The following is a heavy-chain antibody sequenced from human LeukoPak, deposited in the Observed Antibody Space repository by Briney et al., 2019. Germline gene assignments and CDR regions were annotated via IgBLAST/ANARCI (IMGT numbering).Heavy chain of an antibody. CDR2: ISTDGSTT. CDR3: LRSFDY. Sequence: GGCLRLSXAASGFTFSSYWMHWVRQAPGKGLVWVSGISTDGSTTRYADSVRGRFTIPRDNAKNTLFLQMDSLRADDTAVYCCLRSFDYWGQGTLVTVSS. J-gene: IGHJ4*02. V-gene: IGHV3-74*01. CDR1: GFTFSSYW.